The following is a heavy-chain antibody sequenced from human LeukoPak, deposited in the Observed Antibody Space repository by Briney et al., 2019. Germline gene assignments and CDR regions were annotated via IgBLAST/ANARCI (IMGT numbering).Heavy chain of an antibody. Sequence: PGGSLRLSCAASGFTFSSYGMHWVRQAPGKGLEWVAVISYDGSNKYYADSVKGRFTISRDNSKNTLYLQMNSLRAEDTAVYYCAKLSGSFDYWGQGTLVTVSS. CDR1: GFTFSSYG. J-gene: IGHJ4*02. D-gene: IGHD1-26*01. V-gene: IGHV3-30*18. CDR2: ISYDGSNK. CDR3: AKLSGSFDY.